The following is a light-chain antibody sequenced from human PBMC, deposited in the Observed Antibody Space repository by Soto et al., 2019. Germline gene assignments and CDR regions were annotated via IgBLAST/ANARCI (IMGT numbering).Light chain of an antibody. CDR3: QQYGSSPIT. V-gene: IGKV3-20*01. Sequence: EIVLTQSPGTLSLSPGERATLSCRASQSVSSGYLAWYQQKPRQAPRPLIYGASSRATGLPDRFSGSGSGTDFTLTISRLEPEDFAVYYCQQYGSSPITFGQGTRLEIK. J-gene: IGKJ5*01. CDR2: GAS. CDR1: QSVSSGY.